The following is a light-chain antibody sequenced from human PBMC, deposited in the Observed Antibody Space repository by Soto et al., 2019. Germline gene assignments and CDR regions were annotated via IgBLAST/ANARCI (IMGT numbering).Light chain of an antibody. CDR2: GAS. Sequence: ETVLSQSPGTLSLSPGERATLSCRASQSVSSNYLAWYQQKPGQAPRLLIYGASSRATGIPDRFSGSGSGTDFTLTIRRLEPEDFVVYHCQQYGNPPWTFGQGTKVEIK. V-gene: IGKV3-20*01. J-gene: IGKJ1*01. CDR1: QSVSSNY. CDR3: QQYGNPPWT.